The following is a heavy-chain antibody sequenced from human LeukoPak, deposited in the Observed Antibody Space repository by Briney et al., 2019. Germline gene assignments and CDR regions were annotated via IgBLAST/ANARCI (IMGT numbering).Heavy chain of an antibody. J-gene: IGHJ6*02. CDR2: ISSSGSGGNT. D-gene: IGHD3-10*01. CDR3: AKSNDFGGYYGMDV. V-gene: IGHV3-23*01. Sequence: GGSLRLSRVASGVTLSNYAMSWARQAPGKGLEWVSGISSSGSGGNTYYADSVKGRFTISRDSSRNTLFLHMNSLRAEDTAVYYCAKSNDFGGYYGMDVWGQGTTVTVSS. CDR1: GVTLSNYA.